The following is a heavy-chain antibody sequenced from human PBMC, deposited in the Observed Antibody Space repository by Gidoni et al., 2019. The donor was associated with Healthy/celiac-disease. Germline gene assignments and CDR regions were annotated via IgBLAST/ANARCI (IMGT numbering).Heavy chain of an antibody. CDR2: IYYSGST. Sequence: QVQLQESGPGLVKPSQTLSLTCTVSGSSISSGGYYWSWIRQHPGKGLEWIGYIYYSGSTYYNPSLKSRVTISVDTSKNQFSLKLSSVTAADTAVYYCARAMTRIGYDFWSGGYYGMDVWGQGTTVTVSS. D-gene: IGHD3-3*01. CDR3: ARAMTRIGYDFWSGGYYGMDV. V-gene: IGHV4-31*03. J-gene: IGHJ6*02. CDR1: GSSISSGGYY.